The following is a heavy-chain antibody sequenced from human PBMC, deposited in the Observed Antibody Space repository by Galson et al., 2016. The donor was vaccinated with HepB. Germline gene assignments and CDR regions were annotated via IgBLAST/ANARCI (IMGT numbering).Heavy chain of an antibody. CDR3: ARHSEGYSNPFRFDH. J-gene: IGHJ4*02. CDR1: GGSITSGRHY. Sequence: LSLTCTVSGGSITSGRHYWGWIRQPPGKGLEWIGSAYDSETTYYNPSLESRVSVSTDTSKNDVSLRLRSVTAADTGIYYCARHSEGYSNPFRFDHWGPGALVTVSP. CDR2: AYDSETT. V-gene: IGHV4-39*02. D-gene: IGHD3-22*01.